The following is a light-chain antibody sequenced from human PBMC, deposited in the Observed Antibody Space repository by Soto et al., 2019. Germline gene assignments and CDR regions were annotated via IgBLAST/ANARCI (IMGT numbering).Light chain of an antibody. CDR2: DAS. CDR1: QNVDSY. Sequence: DIQMTQSPSSLSASVGDRVTITCRASQNVDSYLNWYQQRPGKAPNLLTHDASTLQSGVPSRFSGSGSGTDFALTINNLQPEDFGTIYCQQTYSTPWTFGQGTKVDIK. CDR3: QQTYSTPWT. J-gene: IGKJ1*01. V-gene: IGKV1-39*01.